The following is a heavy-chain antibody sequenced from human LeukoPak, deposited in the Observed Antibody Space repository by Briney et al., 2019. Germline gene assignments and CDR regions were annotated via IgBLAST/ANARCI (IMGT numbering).Heavy chain of an antibody. CDR3: ARDQEGFDY. CDR2: IYPRDGST. V-gene: IGHV1-46*01. Sequence: ASVKVSCKASGYTFTSNYIHWVRQAPGQGLEWMGMIYPRDGSTSYAQKLQGRVTVTRDTSTSTVHMELSGLRSEDTAVYYCARDQEGFDYWGQGTLVTVSS. CDR1: GYTFTSNY. J-gene: IGHJ4*02.